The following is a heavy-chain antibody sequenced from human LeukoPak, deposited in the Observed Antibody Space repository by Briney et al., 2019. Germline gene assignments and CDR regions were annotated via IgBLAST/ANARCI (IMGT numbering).Heavy chain of an antibody. Sequence: GGSLRLSCAASGFILREYAMTWVRQAPGKGLEWVSSITASDYTTYADSVKGRFTISRDNSKNTLYLQMDSLRGDDTALYHCARDPNGDYIGALDNWGQGTMVTVSS. CDR1: GFILREYA. V-gene: IGHV3-23*01. CDR2: ITASDYTT. J-gene: IGHJ3*02. D-gene: IGHD4-17*01. CDR3: ARDPNGDYIGALDN.